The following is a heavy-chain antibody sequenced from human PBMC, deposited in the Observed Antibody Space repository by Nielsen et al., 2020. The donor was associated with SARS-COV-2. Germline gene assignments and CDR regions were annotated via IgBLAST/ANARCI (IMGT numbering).Heavy chain of an antibody. CDR1: GFTFNIYA. CDR2: VSASGGST. D-gene: IGHD3-10*01. CDR3: AKDGVVRGDALDL. J-gene: IGHJ3*01. V-gene: IGHV3-23*01. Sequence: ESLKIYCAASGFTFNIYAMAWVRRAPGRGLQWVTGVSASGGSTYYTDSVKGRFSISRDNSKNTLFLQMHSLRVEDTALYYCAKDGVVRGDALDLWGQGTMVTVSS.